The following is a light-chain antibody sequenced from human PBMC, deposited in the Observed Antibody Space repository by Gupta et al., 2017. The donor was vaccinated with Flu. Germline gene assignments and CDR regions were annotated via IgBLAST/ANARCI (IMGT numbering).Light chain of an antibody. Sequence: DIQMTQSPSTLSASVGDRVTITCRASQSISSWLAWYQQKPGKAPKLLIYKASSLESGVPSRLSGSGSGTEFTLTISSRQPDDFATYYCQQYNSYSALTFGGGTKVEIK. CDR3: QQYNSYSALT. J-gene: IGKJ4*01. CDR1: QSISSW. V-gene: IGKV1-5*03. CDR2: KAS.